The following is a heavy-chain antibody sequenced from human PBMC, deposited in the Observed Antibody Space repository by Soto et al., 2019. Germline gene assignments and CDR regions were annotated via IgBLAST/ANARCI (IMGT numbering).Heavy chain of an antibody. J-gene: IGHJ4*02. CDR2: ISAYNGNT. V-gene: IGHV1-18*01. D-gene: IGHD2-15*01. Sequence: ASVKVSCKASGYTFTSYGISGVRQAPGQGLEWMGWISAYNGNTKYAQKLQGRVTMTTDTSTSTAYMELRSLRSDDTAVYYCARHYGLGYCTGRSCYSKVGTPGYCGQGTLVTVSS. CDR3: ARHYGLGYCTGRSCYSKVGTPGY. CDR1: GYTFTSYG.